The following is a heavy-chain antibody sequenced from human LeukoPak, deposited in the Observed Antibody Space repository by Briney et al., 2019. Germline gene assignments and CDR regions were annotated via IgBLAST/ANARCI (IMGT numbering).Heavy chain of an antibody. J-gene: IGHJ5*02. CDR3: ARDEVSSSWTKHINWFDP. CDR1: GYTFTSYG. V-gene: IGHV1-18*01. CDR2: ITVYNGNT. D-gene: IGHD6-13*01. Sequence: ASVKVSCKASGYTFTSYGISWVRQAPGQGLEWMGWITVYNGNTNYAQKLQGRVTMTTDTSTSTAYMELRSLRSDDTAVYYCARDEVSSSWTKHINWFDPWGQGTLVTVSS.